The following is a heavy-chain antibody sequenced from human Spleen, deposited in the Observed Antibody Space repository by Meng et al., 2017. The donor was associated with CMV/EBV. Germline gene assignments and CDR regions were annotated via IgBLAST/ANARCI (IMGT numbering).Heavy chain of an antibody. CDR2: ITSGSTT. CDR1: GFKFSDYY. Sequence: GGSLRLSCVASGFKFSDYYMSWIHQAPGKGLEWVSYITSGSTTYYGDSVKGRFTVSRDNAKNSLYLQMKSLRAEDTAVYYCARGPSSSLGHYGMDVWGQGTTVTVSS. CDR3: ARGPSSSLGHYGMDV. D-gene: IGHD6-19*01. V-gene: IGHV3-11*01. J-gene: IGHJ6*02.